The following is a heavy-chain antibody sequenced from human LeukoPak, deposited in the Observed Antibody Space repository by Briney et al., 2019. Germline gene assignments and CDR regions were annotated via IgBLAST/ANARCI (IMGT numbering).Heavy chain of an antibody. CDR1: GFTFSSYE. V-gene: IGHV3-48*03. CDR2: ISSSGSTI. D-gene: IGHD3-16*02. Sequence: QPGGSLRLSCAASGFTFSSYEMNWVRQAPGKGLEWVSYISSSGSTIYYADSVKGRFTISRDNAKNLLYLQMNSLRAEDTAVYYCATTFGGVIRHDAFDIWGQGTMVTVSS. J-gene: IGHJ3*02. CDR3: ATTFGGVIRHDAFDI.